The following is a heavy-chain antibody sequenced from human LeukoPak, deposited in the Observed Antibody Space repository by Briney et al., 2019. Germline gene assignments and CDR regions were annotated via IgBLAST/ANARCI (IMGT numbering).Heavy chain of an antibody. CDR1: GFTFSNYW. D-gene: IGHD5-24*01. V-gene: IGHV3-7*03. Sequence: GGSPRLSCTASGFTFSNYWMRWVRQAPGKGLEWVANIKQDGREKYYVDSVKGRFTISRDNAKNSLSLQMDSLRAEDTAVYYCARDQMGPYYGMDVWGQGTTVTVSS. CDR3: ARDQMGPYYGMDV. J-gene: IGHJ6*02. CDR2: IKQDGREK.